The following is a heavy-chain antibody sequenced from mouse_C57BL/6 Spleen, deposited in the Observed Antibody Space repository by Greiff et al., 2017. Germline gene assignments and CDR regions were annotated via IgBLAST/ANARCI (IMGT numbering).Heavy chain of an antibody. D-gene: IGHD2-5*01. CDR1: GYTFTSYG. CDR2: IYPRSGNT. CDR3: AREGGYSKEAWFAY. J-gene: IGHJ3*01. Sequence: QVQLKQSGAELARPGASVKLSCKASGYTFTSYGISWVKQRTGQGLEWIGEIYPRSGNTYYNEKFKGKATLTADKSSSTAYMELRSLTSEDSAVYFCAREGGYSKEAWFAYWGQGTLVTVSA. V-gene: IGHV1-81*01.